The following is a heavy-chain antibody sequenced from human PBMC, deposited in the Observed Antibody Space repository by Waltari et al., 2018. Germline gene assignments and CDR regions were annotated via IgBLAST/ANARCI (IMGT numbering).Heavy chain of an antibody. V-gene: IGHV4-38-2*02. CDR1: GYSISSGYY. J-gene: IGHJ5*02. CDR2: IYHSGNT. Sequence: QVQLQESGPGLVKPSETLSLTCAVSGYSISSGYYWAWIRQPPGKGLEWIGTIYHSGNTYYNPSLKSRVTISVDTSKNQFSLNLSSVTAADTAVYYCARDVIPAAIMGGRDWFDPWGQGTLVTVSS. CDR3: ARDVIPAAIMGGRDWFDP. D-gene: IGHD2-2*02.